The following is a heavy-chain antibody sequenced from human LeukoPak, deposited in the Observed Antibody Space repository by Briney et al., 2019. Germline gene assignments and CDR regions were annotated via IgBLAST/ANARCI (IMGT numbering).Heavy chain of an antibody. CDR2: VNADGSDT. Sequence: GGSLRLSCAASGFTFINYWMHWVRQAPGKGLVWVSRVNADGSDTNYADSVKGRFTISRDNAKNTLYLQMHSLRAEDTAVYYCAREDEVTTTFYYWGQGTLVTVSS. CDR1: GFTFINYW. J-gene: IGHJ4*02. V-gene: IGHV3-74*01. CDR3: AREDEVTTTFYY. D-gene: IGHD1-14*01.